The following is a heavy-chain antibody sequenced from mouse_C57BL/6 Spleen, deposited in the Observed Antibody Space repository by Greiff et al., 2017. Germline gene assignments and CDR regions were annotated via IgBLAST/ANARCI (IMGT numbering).Heavy chain of an antibody. J-gene: IGHJ3*01. Sequence: EVQGVESGEGLVKPGGSLKLSCAASGFTFSSYAMSWVRQTPEKRLEWVAYISSGGDYIYYADTVKGRFTISRDNARNTLYLQMSSLKSEDTAMYYCTREGGYCIAYWGQGTLVTVSA. D-gene: IGHD2-3*01. CDR2: ISSGGDYI. V-gene: IGHV5-9-1*02. CDR1: GFTFSSYA. CDR3: TREGGYCIAY.